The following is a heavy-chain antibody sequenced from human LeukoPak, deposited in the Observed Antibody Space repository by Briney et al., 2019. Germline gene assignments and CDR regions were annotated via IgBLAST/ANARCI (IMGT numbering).Heavy chain of an antibody. D-gene: IGHD1-26*01. CDR2: FSEYNGNT. Sequence: ASVKVSCKASGFRFSSYGLSWVRQAPGQGLEWMGWFSEYNGNTDYAQKFQDRVTMTTDTSTGTAYMEIRSLRSDDTAVYYCARDKKWELPATDAFDIWGQGTMVTVSS. CDR1: GFRFSSYG. V-gene: IGHV1-18*01. J-gene: IGHJ3*02. CDR3: ARDKKWELPATDAFDI.